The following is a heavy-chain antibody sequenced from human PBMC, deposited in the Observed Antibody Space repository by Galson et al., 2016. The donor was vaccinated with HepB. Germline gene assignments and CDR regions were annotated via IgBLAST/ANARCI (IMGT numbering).Heavy chain of an antibody. CDR2: TWPDGSQK. J-gene: IGHJ3*02. CDR1: GFTFSDYA. V-gene: IGHV3-33*03. D-gene: IGHD6-6*01. Sequence: SLRLSCAASGFTFSDYAMHWVRQAPGKGLEWVSLTWPDGSQKYYADSVKGRFTISRDNSKNTVSLEMNSLRAEDTAIYYCATPGGSSDVFDIWGQGTMVTVSS. CDR3: ATPGGSSDVFDI.